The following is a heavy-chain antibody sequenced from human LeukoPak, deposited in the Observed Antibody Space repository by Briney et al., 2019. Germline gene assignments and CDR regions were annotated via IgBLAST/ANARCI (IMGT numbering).Heavy chain of an antibody. V-gene: IGHV3-23*01. Sequence: GGSLRLSFAASGFTFSSYAMSWVRQAPGKGLEWVSAISGSGGSTYYADSVKGRFTISRHNSKNTLYLQMNSLRVQDTAVYYCASYSASYYLYYYGMDVWGQGTTVTVSS. J-gene: IGHJ6*02. D-gene: IGHD1-26*01. CDR3: ASYSASYYLYYYGMDV. CDR1: GFTFSSYA. CDR2: ISGSGGST.